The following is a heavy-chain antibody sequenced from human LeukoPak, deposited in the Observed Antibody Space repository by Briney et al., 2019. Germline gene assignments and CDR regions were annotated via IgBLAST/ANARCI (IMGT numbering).Heavy chain of an antibody. J-gene: IGHJ6*03. CDR2: IYTSGST. V-gene: IGHV4-61*02. Sequence: SETLSLTCTVSVGSISSGSYYWSWIRQPAGKGLEWIGRIYTSGSTNYNPSLKSRVTISVDTSKNQFSLKLSSVTAADTAVYYCAREVYYYGSGSQKYYYYYMDVWGKGTTVTVSS. CDR1: VGSISSGSYY. CDR3: AREVYYYGSGSQKYYYYYMDV. D-gene: IGHD3-10*01.